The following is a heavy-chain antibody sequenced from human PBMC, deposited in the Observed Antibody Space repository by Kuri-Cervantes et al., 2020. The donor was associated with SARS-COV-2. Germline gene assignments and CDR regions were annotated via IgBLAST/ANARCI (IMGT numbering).Heavy chain of an antibody. J-gene: IGHJ3*02. CDR1: GGTFSSHA. CDR2: IIPTFGTA. CDR3: ASPYYYDSSGSDAFDI. V-gene: IGHV1-69*05. D-gene: IGHD3-22*01. Sequence: SVKVSCKASGGTFSSHAISWVRQAPGQGLEWMGGIIPTFGTANYAQKFQGRVTITTDESTSTAYMELSSLRSEDTAVYYCASPYYYDSSGSDAFDIWGQGIMVTVSS.